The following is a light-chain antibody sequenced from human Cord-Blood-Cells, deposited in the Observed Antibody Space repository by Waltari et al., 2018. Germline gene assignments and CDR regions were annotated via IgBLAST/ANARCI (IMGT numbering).Light chain of an antibody. CDR1: ELGDKY. Sequence: SYELTQPPSVSVSPGQTASITCSGDELGDKYACWYQQKPGQSPVLVIYQDSKRPSGTPERFSGSNSGNTATLTISGTQAMDEADYYCQAWDSSTDYVFGTGTKVTVL. V-gene: IGLV3-1*01. J-gene: IGLJ1*01. CDR2: QDS. CDR3: QAWDSSTDYV.